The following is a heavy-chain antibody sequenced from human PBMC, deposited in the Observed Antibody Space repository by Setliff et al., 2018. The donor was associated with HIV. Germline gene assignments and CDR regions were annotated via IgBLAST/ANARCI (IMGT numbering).Heavy chain of an antibody. J-gene: IGHJ6*03. V-gene: IGHV3-74*01. CDR1: GVTSSSYW. Sequence: GGSLRLSCAVSGVTSSSYWVDWVRQAPGKGLVWVSRINYHGSDISYADSVKGRFTISRDNSKSTMYLQVDSLTAEDTAVYCCARDRGLGSSSPGRYYYVDVWGKGTTVTVSS. CDR3: ARDRGLGSSSPGRYYYVDV. D-gene: IGHD6-13*01. CDR2: INYHGSDI.